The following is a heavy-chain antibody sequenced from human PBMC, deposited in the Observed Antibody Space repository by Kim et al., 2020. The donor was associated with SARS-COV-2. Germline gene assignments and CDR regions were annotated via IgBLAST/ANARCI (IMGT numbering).Heavy chain of an antibody. V-gene: IGHV3-48*03. D-gene: IGHD2-15*01. CDR2: ISSSGSTI. Sequence: GGSLRLSCAASGFTFSSYEMNWVRQAPGKGLEWVSYISSSGSTIYYADSVKGRFTISRDNAKNSLSLQMNSLRAEDTAVYYCARDRSQIYCSGGSCYSVLGAFEIWGQGTMVTVSS. CDR3: ARDRSQIYCSGGSCYSVLGAFEI. CDR1: GFTFSSYE. J-gene: IGHJ3*02.